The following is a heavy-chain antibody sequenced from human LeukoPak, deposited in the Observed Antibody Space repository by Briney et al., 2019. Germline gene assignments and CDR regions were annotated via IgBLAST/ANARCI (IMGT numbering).Heavy chain of an antibody. V-gene: IGHV1-2*04. CDR3: ARALSPFDYYYGMDV. CDR2: INPNSGGT. CDR1: GYTFTGYY. J-gene: IGHJ6*04. Sequence: ASVKVSCTASGYTFTGYYMHWVRQAPGQGLEWMGWINPNSGGTNYAQKFQGWVTMTRDTSISTAYMELSRLRSDDTAVYYCARALSPFDYYYGMDVWGKGTTVTVSS. D-gene: IGHD3-16*01.